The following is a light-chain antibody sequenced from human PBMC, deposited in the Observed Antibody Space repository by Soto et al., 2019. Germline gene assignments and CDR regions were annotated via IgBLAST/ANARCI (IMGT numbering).Light chain of an antibody. CDR3: CSYAGSYSWV. V-gene: IGLV2-18*02. J-gene: IGLJ2*01. CDR1: SSDVGSYNR. CDR2: DVT. Sequence: QSVLTQPPSVSGSPGQSVTISCTGTSSDVGSYNRVSWYQQPPGTAPKLMFYDVTKRPSGVPDRISGSKSGNTASLTISGLQAEDEADYYCCSYAGSYSWVFGGGTKLTVL.